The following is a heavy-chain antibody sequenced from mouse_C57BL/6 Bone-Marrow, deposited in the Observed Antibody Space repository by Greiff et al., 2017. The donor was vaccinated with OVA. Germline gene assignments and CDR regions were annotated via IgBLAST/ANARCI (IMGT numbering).Heavy chain of an antibody. CDR3: ASAAGHARGY. V-gene: IGHV1-81*01. CDR1: GYTFTSYG. CDR2: IYPRSGNT. D-gene: IGHD1-2*01. J-gene: IGHJ2*01. Sequence: QVQLQQSGAELARPGASVKLSCKASGYTFTSYGISWVKQRTGQGLEWIGEIYPRSGNTYYNEKFKGKATLPADKSSSTAYMERRSLTSEDSAVYFCASAAGHARGYWGQGTTLTVSS.